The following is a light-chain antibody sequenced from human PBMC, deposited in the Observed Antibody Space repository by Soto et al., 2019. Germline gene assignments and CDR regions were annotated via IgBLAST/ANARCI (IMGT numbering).Light chain of an antibody. CDR3: QQSHSNPRWT. J-gene: IGKJ3*01. CDR2: ATS. Sequence: DIQMTQSPSSLSASVGDRVTITCRASQSISSYLNWYQQKPGKAPKLLIYATSSLQSGVPSSFSGSGSGTNFPLAISSLRPEDFATYYCQQSHSNPRWTFGPGTKVDIK. CDR1: QSISSY. V-gene: IGKV1-39*01.